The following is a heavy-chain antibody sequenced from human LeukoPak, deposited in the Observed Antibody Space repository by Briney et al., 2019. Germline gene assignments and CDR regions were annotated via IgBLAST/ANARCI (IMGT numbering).Heavy chain of an antibody. J-gene: IGHJ3*02. CDR1: GGSISTYY. D-gene: IGHD1-26*01. Sequence: SETLSLTCTVSGGSISTYYWSWIRQPPGKGLEWIAYIDYSGSTNYNPSLKSRLTISLDASKNQFSLKLSSVTAADTAVYYCARDRRRDLLHAFDIWGQGTMVTVSS. CDR2: IDYSGST. CDR3: ARDRRRDLLHAFDI. V-gene: IGHV4-59*01.